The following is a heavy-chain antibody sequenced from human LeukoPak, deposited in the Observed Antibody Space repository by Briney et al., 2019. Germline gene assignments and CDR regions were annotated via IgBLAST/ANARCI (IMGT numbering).Heavy chain of an antibody. CDR3: AGHGSRPTRTYSYFYPMDV. D-gene: IGHD3-10*01. Sequence: SETLCLTCTVSGGSISGYYWSWIRQPAGKGLEWFWRINSSGGITYNPSLKSRLTMSVDTSKNQFSLTLTSVTAADTAVFYCAGHGSRPTRTYSYFYPMDVWGQGTTVTVSS. J-gene: IGHJ6*02. CDR2: INSSGGI. V-gene: IGHV4-4*07. CDR1: GGSISGYY.